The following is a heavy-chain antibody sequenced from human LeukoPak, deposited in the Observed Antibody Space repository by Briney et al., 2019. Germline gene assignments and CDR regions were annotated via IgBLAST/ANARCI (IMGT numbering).Heavy chain of an antibody. CDR2: ISSSGSTI. D-gene: IGHD3-22*01. CDR1: GFTFSSYA. CDR3: ASVRPYYYDSSGHDY. J-gene: IGHJ4*02. V-gene: IGHV3-48*04. Sequence: GGSLRLSCAASGFTFSSYAMSWVRQAPGKGLEWVSYISSSGSTIYYADSVKGRFTISRDNAKNSLYLQMNSLRAEDTAVYYCASVRPYYYDSSGHDYWGQGTLVTVSS.